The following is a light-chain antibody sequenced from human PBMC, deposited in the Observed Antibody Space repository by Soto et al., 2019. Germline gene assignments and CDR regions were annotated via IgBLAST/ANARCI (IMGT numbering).Light chain of an antibody. J-gene: IGKJ2*01. CDR1: QRITNNF. CDR2: GAS. Sequence: PGERATLSCRASQRITNNFFAWFQQKPGLAPRLLIYGASTRASGIPDRFSGSGSGTDFVLTISRLEPEDFPVYYFQQYGRAPFTFSLGTSLQVK. V-gene: IGKV3-20*01. CDR3: QQYGRAPFT.